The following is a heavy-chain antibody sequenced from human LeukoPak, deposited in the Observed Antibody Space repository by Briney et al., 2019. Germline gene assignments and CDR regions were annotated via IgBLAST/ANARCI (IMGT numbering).Heavy chain of an antibody. CDR1: GFTFSNAW. CDR3: TTVGILSSWSYFDY. Sequence: GGSLRLSCAASGFTFSNAWMNWVRQAPGKGLEWVGRIKSKAGGGTTDYAAPVKGRFTISRDDSKNTLYLQMNSLKTEDTAVYYCTTVGILSSWSYFDYWGQGTLVTVSS. D-gene: IGHD6-13*01. CDR2: IKSKAGGGTT. V-gene: IGHV3-15*01. J-gene: IGHJ4*02.